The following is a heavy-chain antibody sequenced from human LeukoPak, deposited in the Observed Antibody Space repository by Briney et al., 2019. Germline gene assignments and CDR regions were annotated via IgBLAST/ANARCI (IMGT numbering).Heavy chain of an antibody. CDR1: GFTVSGSY. Sequence: GGSLRLSCAASGFTVSGSYLSWFRQPPGKGLEWVSSIYRSDNTNYADSVKGRFTISRDNSKNTLYLQMNSLRAEDTAVYYCARDLKGSSGYDPWGQGTLVTVSS. V-gene: IGHV3-66*01. CDR2: IYRSDNT. J-gene: IGHJ5*02. CDR3: ARDLKGSSGYDP. D-gene: IGHD6-25*01.